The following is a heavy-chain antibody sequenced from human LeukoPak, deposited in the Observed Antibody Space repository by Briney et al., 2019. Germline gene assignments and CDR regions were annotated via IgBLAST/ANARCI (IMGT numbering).Heavy chain of an antibody. CDR2: INHSGST. V-gene: IGHV4-34*01. CDR3: ARGLKLPDDY. CDR1: GGSFGGYY. J-gene: IGHJ4*02. Sequence: SETLSLTCAVYGGSFGGYYWSWIRQPPGKGLEWIGEINHSGSTNYNPSLKSRVTISVDTSKNQFSLKLSSVTAADTAVYYCARGLKLPDDYWGQGTLVTVSS. D-gene: IGHD2-15*01.